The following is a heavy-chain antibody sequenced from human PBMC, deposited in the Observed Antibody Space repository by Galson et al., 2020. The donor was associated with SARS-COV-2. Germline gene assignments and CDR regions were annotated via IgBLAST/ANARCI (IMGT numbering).Heavy chain of an antibody. CDR1: GLNFRDNY. Sequence: NSGGSLRLSCAASGLNFRDNYMSWIRQAPGKGLEWLAFFSRSGISIYYASSVEGRFTISRDSAKKSLSLQMNSLRVEDTAVYYCARALHGYKFFDLWGRGTLVTVSS. V-gene: IGHV3-11*04. CDR2: FSRSGISI. CDR3: ARALHGYKFFDL. D-gene: IGHD5-12*01. J-gene: IGHJ2*01.